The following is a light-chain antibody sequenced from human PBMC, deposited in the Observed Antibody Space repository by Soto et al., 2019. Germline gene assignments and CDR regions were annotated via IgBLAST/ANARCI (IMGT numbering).Light chain of an antibody. CDR2: GNT. CDR1: SSNIGAGYD. J-gene: IGLJ3*02. CDR3: QAYDYSLTASV. V-gene: IGLV1-40*01. Sequence: QSVLTQPPSVSGAPGQRVTISCTGSSSNIGAGYDVHWYQQFPGTTPKFLIYGNTNRPSGVPDRFSASKSGTSASLAITGLQAEDEADYYCQAYDYSLTASVFGGGTQLTVL.